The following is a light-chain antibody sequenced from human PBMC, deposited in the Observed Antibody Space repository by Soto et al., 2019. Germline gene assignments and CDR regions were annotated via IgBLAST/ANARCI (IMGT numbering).Light chain of an antibody. CDR3: QSYDSSLNGWV. V-gene: IGLV1-40*01. CDR1: SSNIGAGYD. Sequence: QSALTQPPSVSGAPGQRVTISCTGSSSNIGAGYDVHWYQQLPGTAPKLLIYGNNNRPSGVPDRFSGSKSGTSASLAITGLQAEDEADYYCQSYDSSLNGWVFGGGTKLTVL. CDR2: GNN. J-gene: IGLJ3*02.